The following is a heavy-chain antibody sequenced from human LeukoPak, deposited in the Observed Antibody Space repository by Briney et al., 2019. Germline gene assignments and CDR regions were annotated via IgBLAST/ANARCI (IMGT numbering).Heavy chain of an antibody. CDR1: GFTFGKYW. CDR2: IKLDGSEK. Sequence: SGGSLRLSCVASGFTFGKYWMSWARQAPGKGLEWVANIKLDGSEKNYVDSVKGRFTISRDNTKNSLYLQMNSPRVEDTAVFYCARDQYDTWSRRGNFDSWGQGTLVIVSS. J-gene: IGHJ4*02. CDR3: ARDQYDTWSRRGNFDS. V-gene: IGHV3-7*03. D-gene: IGHD3-3*01.